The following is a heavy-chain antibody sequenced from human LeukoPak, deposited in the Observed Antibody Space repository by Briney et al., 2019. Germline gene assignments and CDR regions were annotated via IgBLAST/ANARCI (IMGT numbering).Heavy chain of an antibody. Sequence: SVKVSCKASGGIFSSYTISWVRQAPGQGLEWMGRIIPILGIANYAQKFQGRVTITADKSTSTAYMELSSLRSEDTAVYYCARDRSSGYYSPGVYWGQGTLVTVSS. CDR3: ARDRSSGYYSPGVY. J-gene: IGHJ4*02. V-gene: IGHV1-69*04. CDR1: GGIFSSYT. CDR2: IIPILGIA. D-gene: IGHD3-22*01.